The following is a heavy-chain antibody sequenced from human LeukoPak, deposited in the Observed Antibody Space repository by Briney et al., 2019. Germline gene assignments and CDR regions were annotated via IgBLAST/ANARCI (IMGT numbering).Heavy chain of an antibody. CDR2: INPNSGGT. CDR1: GYTFTGYY. D-gene: IGHD6-6*01. Sequence: ASVKVSCKASGYTFTGYYMHWVRQAPGQGLEWMGWINPNSGGTNYAQKFQGRVTMTRDTSISTAYMELSRLRSDDTAVYYCASLYLWMGSSSQDYWGQGTLVTVSS. J-gene: IGHJ4*02. V-gene: IGHV1-2*02. CDR3: ASLYLWMGSSSQDY.